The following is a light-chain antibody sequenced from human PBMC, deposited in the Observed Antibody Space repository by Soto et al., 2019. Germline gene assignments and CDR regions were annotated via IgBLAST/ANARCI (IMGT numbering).Light chain of an antibody. CDR2: GAS. J-gene: IGKJ4*01. CDR1: QSVSSSY. Sequence: EIVLTQSPGTLSLSPGERYTRSCMASQSVSSSYLAWYQQKPGQAPRLLIYGASSRATGIPDRFSGSGSGTDFTLTISRLEPEDFAVYYCQQYGSSLTVGGGTKVEIK. CDR3: QQYGSSLT. V-gene: IGKV3-20*01.